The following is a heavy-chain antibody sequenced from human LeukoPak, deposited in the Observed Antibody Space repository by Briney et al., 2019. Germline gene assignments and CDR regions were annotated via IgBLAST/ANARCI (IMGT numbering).Heavy chain of an antibody. CDR1: GDSISSRSYY. CDR3: ARHFPHMDYTGWKQGWFDP. CDR2: IYYSGST. V-gene: IGHV4-39*01. D-gene: IGHD6-19*01. J-gene: IGHJ5*02. Sequence: PSETLSLTCTVPGDSISSRSYYWGWIRQPPGKGLEWIGTIYYSGSTYYNPSLKSRVTISVDTSKNQFSLRLSSVTAADTAVYYCARHFPHMDYTGWKQGWFDPWGQGTLVTVSS.